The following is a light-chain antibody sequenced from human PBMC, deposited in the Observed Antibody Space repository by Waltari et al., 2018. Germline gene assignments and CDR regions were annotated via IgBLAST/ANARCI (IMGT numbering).Light chain of an antibody. J-gene: IGLJ2*01. CDR3: QSYDSSLGGSV. Sequence: QSGLTQPPSVSGAPGQRVTISCTGSSSNIGAGYDVHWYQLLPGTAPKLLIYGNNDRPSVVPDRLSGSKSGTAAYLAITGRQAEDEAEYYGQSYDSSLGGSVFGGGTKLTVL. CDR1: SSNIGAGYD. V-gene: IGLV1-40*01. CDR2: GNN.